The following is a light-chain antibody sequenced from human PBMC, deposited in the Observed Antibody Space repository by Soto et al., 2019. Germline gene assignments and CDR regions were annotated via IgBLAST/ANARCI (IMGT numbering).Light chain of an antibody. J-gene: IGKJ1*01. V-gene: IGKV3-20*01. CDR3: QRYGG. CDR1: QSVSDSY. Sequence: EIVLTQSPGTLSLSPGERATLSCRASQSVSDSYLAWYQQKPGQAPRLLIYGASSRATGVPDRFSGSGSGTDFTLSISRLEPEDFAVYYCQRYGGVGQGTKVDIK. CDR2: GAS.